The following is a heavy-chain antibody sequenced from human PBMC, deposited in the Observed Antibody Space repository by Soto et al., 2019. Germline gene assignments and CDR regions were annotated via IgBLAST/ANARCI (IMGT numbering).Heavy chain of an antibody. CDR1: GYTFTGYY. Sequence: QVQLVQSGAEVKKPGASVKVSCKASGYTFTGYYMHWVRQAPGQGLEWMGWINPNSGGTNYAQKFQGWVTMTRDTSISTAYMELSRLRSDDTAVYYCARAGYEEDFWSGYFPYYYYGMDVWGQGTTVTVSS. CDR2: INPNSGGT. CDR3: ARAGYEEDFWSGYFPYYYYGMDV. J-gene: IGHJ6*02. D-gene: IGHD3-3*01. V-gene: IGHV1-2*04.